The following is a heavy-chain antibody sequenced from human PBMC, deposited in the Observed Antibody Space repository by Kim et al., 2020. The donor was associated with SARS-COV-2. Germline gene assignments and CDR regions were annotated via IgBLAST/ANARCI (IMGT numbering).Heavy chain of an antibody. Sequence: GGSLRLSCAASGFTFSSYAMSWVRQAPGKGLEWVSAISGSGGSTYYADSVKGRFTISRDNSKNTLYLQMNSLRAEDTAVYYCAKDRKYYDFWTGYYGSDAFDFWGQGTMVTVSS. CDR3: AKDRKYYDFWTGYYGSDAFDF. D-gene: IGHD3-3*01. CDR2: ISGSGGST. J-gene: IGHJ3*01. V-gene: IGHV3-23*01. CDR1: GFTFSSYA.